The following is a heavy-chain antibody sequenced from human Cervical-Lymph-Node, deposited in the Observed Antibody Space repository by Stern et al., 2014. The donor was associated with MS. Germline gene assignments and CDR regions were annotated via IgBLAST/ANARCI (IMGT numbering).Heavy chain of an antibody. D-gene: IGHD5-18*01. CDR3: VYAPPGYFLEDAFDI. CDR2: IYSDDDK. V-gene: IGHV2-5*02. J-gene: IGHJ3*02. CDR1: GFSFRTNGVA. Sequence: QVTLRESGPTLVKPTETLRLTCTLSGFSFRTNGVAVGMIRQTPGKGLEYLKLIYSDDDKRYNPSLTLRPPITMATSQRPDVLQMTSLDPVDTATYYCVYAPPGYFLEDAFDIWGQGTMVTISS.